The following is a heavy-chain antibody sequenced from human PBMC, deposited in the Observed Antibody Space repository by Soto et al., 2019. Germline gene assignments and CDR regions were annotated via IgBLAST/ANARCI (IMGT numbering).Heavy chain of an antibody. CDR1: GYTFTNYG. D-gene: IGHD3-10*01. CDR2: INVYNGNT. Sequence: QVQLVQSGGEVKKPGASVKVSCKASGYTFTNYGISWVRQAPGQGLEWMGWINVYNGNTKYAQKVQGRVTMTTDTPTSNAYMELRSRRSDDTAVYYCARGVGSGSYYNQYNWFDPWGQGTLVTVSS. CDR3: ARGVGSGSYYNQYNWFDP. V-gene: IGHV1-18*01. J-gene: IGHJ5*02.